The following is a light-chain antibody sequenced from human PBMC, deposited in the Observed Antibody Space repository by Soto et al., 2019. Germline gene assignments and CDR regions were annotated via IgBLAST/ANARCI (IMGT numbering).Light chain of an antibody. Sequence: EIVRTQSPATLPVSPGERVTLSCRASQSVSSNYLAWYQQKPGQAPRLLIYGASSRAAGIPDRFSGSGSGTDFTLTISRLEPEDFAVYYCHQYGDSLWTFGQGTKVDIK. CDR3: HQYGDSLWT. V-gene: IGKV3-20*01. CDR2: GAS. CDR1: QSVSSNY. J-gene: IGKJ1*01.